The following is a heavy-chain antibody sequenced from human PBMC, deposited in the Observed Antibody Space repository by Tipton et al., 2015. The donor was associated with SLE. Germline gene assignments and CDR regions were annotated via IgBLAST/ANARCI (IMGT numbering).Heavy chain of an antibody. CDR3: ARAQAAPARTYYMDV. J-gene: IGHJ6*03. CDR2: IYYSGST. Sequence: LRLSGTVSGGSISSYYWSWIRQPPGKGLEWIGYIYYSGSTNYNPSLKSRVTISVDTSKNQFSLKLSSVTAADTAVYYCARAQAAPARTYYMDVWGKGTTVTVSS. CDR1: GGSISSYY. D-gene: IGHD2-15*01. V-gene: IGHV4-59*01.